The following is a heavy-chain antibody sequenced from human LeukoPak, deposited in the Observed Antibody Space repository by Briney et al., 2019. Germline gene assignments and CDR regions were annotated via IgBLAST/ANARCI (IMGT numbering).Heavy chain of an antibody. CDR1: GGSISSYY. J-gene: IGHJ4*02. Sequence: PSEILSLTCTVSGGSISSYYWSWIRQPPGKGLEWIGYIFYSGSTNCNPSLKSRLTMSVDTSKNQFSLKLSSVTAADTAVYYCARSLRYFADWGQGTLVTVSS. CDR3: ARSLRYFAD. V-gene: IGHV4-59*01. CDR2: IFYSGST. D-gene: IGHD3-9*01.